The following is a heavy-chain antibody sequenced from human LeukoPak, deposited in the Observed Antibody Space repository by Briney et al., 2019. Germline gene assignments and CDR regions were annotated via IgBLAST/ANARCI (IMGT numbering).Heavy chain of an antibody. CDR1: GFTFASYA. J-gene: IGHJ6*02. CDR2: TSYDGNNK. Sequence: PGGSLRLSCAASGFTFASYAMHWVRQAPGKGLEWVAVTSYDGNNKYYAESVKGRFTISRDNSKNTIYLQMNSRRAEDTALYFCARDTGTYYDFWGSYLSYGMDVWGQGTTVAVSS. CDR3: ARDTGTYYDFWGSYLSYGMDV. V-gene: IGHV3-30-3*01. D-gene: IGHD3-3*01.